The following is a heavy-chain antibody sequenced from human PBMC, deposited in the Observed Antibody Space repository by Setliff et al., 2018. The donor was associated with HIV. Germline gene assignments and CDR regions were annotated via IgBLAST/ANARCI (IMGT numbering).Heavy chain of an antibody. V-gene: IGHV4-4*09. CDR2: IYTGRST. J-gene: IGHJ4*02. D-gene: IGHD1-7*01. CDR1: GDSISGYY. CDR3: ARKGDWNYPYGY. Sequence: SETLSLTCSVSGDSISGYYWTWIRQPPGKGLEWIGYIYTGRSTNYNPSLKSRVTISADTSKNQFSLKLNSVTAADTAVYYCARKGDWNYPYGYWGQGTLVTVSS.